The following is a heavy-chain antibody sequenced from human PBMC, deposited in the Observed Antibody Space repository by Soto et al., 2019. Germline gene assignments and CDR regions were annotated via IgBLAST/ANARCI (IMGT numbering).Heavy chain of an antibody. Sequence: QVQLQQWGAGLLKPSETLSLTRAVYGGSFSGYYWSWIRQPPGKGLEWIGEINHSGSTNYNPSLKSRVTISVDTSKNQFSLKLSSVTAADTAVYYCARGIMGHYFDYWGQGTLVTVSS. J-gene: IGHJ4*02. D-gene: IGHD3-16*01. CDR1: GGSFSGYY. CDR2: INHSGST. CDR3: ARGIMGHYFDY. V-gene: IGHV4-34*01.